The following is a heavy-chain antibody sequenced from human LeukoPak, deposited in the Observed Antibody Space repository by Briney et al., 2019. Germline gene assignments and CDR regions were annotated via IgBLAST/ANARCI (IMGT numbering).Heavy chain of an antibody. CDR1: RYTFTGYY. J-gene: IGHJ5*02. CDR3: ARIWFDP. CDR2: IYPNIGGT. Sequence: ASVNVSCMDSRYTFTGYYMYWVRQAPAQGLEWMGWIYPNIGGTNYAQKFQGRVIMTRDTSISTAYMELSRLRSDDTAVYYCARIWFDPWGRGTLVTVSS. V-gene: IGHV1-2*02.